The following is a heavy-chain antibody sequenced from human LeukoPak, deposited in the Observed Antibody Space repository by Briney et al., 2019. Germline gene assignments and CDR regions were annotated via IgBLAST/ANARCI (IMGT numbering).Heavy chain of an antibody. CDR1: GDTFSSYA. CDR3: AKGNIYYYGSSDYFFDS. CDR2: INPNSGGT. J-gene: IGHJ4*02. V-gene: IGHV1-2*02. Sequence: ASVKVSCKASGDTFSSYAISWVRQAPGQGLEWMGSINPNSGGTHYAQTFQGRVTITRDTSISTIYMELSRLRSDDTAVFYCAKGNIYYYGSSDYFFDSWGQGTLVTVSS. D-gene: IGHD3-22*01.